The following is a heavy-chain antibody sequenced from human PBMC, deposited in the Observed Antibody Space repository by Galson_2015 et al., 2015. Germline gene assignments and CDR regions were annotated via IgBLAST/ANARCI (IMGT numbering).Heavy chain of an antibody. D-gene: IGHD6-19*01. Sequence: SLRLSCAASGFSFTTYAMHWVRQAPGKGLEWVAVISHDGSSKYYADSVKSRFTISRDNSKNTLYVQVNSLRAEDTAVYYCARGRAIAVADLGWVDYWGQGTLVTVSA. V-gene: IGHV3-30*04. J-gene: IGHJ4*02. CDR2: ISHDGSSK. CDR3: ARGRAIAVADLGWVDY. CDR1: GFSFTTYA.